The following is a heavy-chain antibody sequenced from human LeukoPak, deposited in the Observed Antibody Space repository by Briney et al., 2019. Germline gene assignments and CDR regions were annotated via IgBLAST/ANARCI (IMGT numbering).Heavy chain of an antibody. Sequence: GGSLRLSCAASGFTVSSNYMSWVRQAPGKGLEWVSVIYSGGSRYYAASVKGRCTISRSNSKNTLYLQMNSLRAEDTVVYYCAKVSYMDVWGKGTTVTISS. CDR3: AKVSYMDV. J-gene: IGHJ6*03. V-gene: IGHV3-53*01. CDR2: IYSGGSR. CDR1: GFTVSSNY.